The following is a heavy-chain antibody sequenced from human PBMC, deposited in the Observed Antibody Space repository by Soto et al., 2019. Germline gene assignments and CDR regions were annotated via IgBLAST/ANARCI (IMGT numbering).Heavy chain of an antibody. D-gene: IGHD2-2*01. Sequence: PSETLSLTCTVSGGSISSSYWSWIRQSPGKGLAWIAYIYYSGTTNYNPSLESRVTISIDTSKNQFSLRLTSVTAADTAVYYCARCSLVVVPAPGFDPWGRGTLVTVSS. V-gene: IGHV4-59*01. CDR1: GGSISSSY. CDR2: IYYSGTT. CDR3: ARCSLVVVPAPGFDP. J-gene: IGHJ5*02.